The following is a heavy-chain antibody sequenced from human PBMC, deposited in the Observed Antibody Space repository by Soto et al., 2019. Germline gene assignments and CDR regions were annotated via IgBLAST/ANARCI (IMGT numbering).Heavy chain of an antibody. V-gene: IGHV1-18*01. J-gene: IGHJ4*02. CDR3: VRDRGAYTSGWFGNF. D-gene: IGHD6-19*01. CDR2: ISAYNGNT. Sequence: GASVKVSCKASGYTFTSYGISWVRQAPGQGLEWMGWISAYNGNTHSAQKFQGRVTMTTDTSTSTAHMELRSLRYDDTAMYYCVRDRGAYTSGWFGNFWGPGTLVTVLL. CDR1: GYTFTSYG.